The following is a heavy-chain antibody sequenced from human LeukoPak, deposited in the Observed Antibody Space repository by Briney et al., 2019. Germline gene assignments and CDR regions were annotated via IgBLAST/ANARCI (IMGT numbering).Heavy chain of an antibody. CDR3: ARDGGSNTNFDY. Sequence: GVSLRLSCAASGFTFRNYWMGWVRQAPGKGLEWVANTKPDGSAEYYADSVRGRFTTSRDNANNLLYLQMNRLRAEDTAVYYCARDGGSNTNFDYWGQGTLVTVSS. CDR1: GFTFRNYW. CDR2: TKPDGSAE. J-gene: IGHJ4*02. V-gene: IGHV3-7*01. D-gene: IGHD2-15*01.